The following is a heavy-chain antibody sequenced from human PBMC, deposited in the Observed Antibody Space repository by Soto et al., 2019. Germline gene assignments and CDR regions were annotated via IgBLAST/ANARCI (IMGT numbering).Heavy chain of an antibody. CDR3: ARLRSDAFDI. D-gene: IGHD4-17*01. V-gene: IGHV3-21*02. CDR2: ISASSSHK. J-gene: IGHJ3*02. CDR1: GFDFSYYT. Sequence: EVQLVESGGRLVKPGESLRLSCVASGFDFSYYTMNWVRQAPGKGLEWVSAISASSSHKYSADSVRGRFTFSRDNANNSLYLQMNNLRVEDTGVYYCARLRSDAFDIWGQGTLVTVSS.